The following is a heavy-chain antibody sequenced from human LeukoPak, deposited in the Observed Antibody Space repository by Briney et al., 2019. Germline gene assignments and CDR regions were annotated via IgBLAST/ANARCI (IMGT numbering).Heavy chain of an antibody. CDR1: GYTFTDYY. D-gene: IGHD5-24*01. Sequence: GASVKVSCKASGYTFTDYYIHWVRQAPGQGLEWMGIINPSGGSTSYAQKFQGRVTMTRDTSTSTVYMELSSLRSEDTAVYYCARTEGDGYNPGDAFDIWGQGTMVTVSS. CDR3: ARTEGDGYNPGDAFDI. CDR2: INPSGGST. V-gene: IGHV1-46*01. J-gene: IGHJ3*02.